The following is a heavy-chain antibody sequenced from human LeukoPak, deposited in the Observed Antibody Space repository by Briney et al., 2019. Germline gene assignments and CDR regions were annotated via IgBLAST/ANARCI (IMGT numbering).Heavy chain of an antibody. CDR1: GFTFSSYE. D-gene: IGHD3-3*01. Sequence: PGGSLRLSCAASGFTFSSYEMNWVRQAPGKGLEWVSYISSSSSTIFYADSVKGRFPISRDNAKNSLYLQMNSRRAEDTAVYYCARWSDKLGYYWGQGTLVTVSS. V-gene: IGHV3-48*01. CDR3: ARWSDKLGYY. J-gene: IGHJ4*02. CDR2: ISSSSSTI.